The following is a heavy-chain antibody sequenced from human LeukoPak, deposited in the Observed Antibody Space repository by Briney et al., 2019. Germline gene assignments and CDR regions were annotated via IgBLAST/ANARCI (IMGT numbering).Heavy chain of an antibody. J-gene: IGHJ4*02. V-gene: IGHV1-69*13. CDR1: GGTFCSYA. CDR2: IMLIFGTT. Sequence: SVKVSCKASGGTFCSYAISCVRQAPGHRLEGLGGIMLIFGTTNYAQKFQGRVTITADESTSTAYMELSSLRSEDTAAYYCAKVRSDQWLRSQFEYWGQGTLVTVSS. D-gene: IGHD5-12*01. CDR3: AKVRSDQWLRSQFEY.